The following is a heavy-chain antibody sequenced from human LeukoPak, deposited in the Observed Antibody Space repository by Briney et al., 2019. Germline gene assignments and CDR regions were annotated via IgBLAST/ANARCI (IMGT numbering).Heavy chain of an antibody. Sequence: SETLSLTCTVSGGSISSYYWSWIRQPPGKGLEWIGYIYYSGSTSYNPSLKSRVTISVDTSKNQFSLKLSSVTAADTAVYYCARYAMVRGVIRAPFAFDIWGQGTMVTVSS. V-gene: IGHV4-59*01. CDR3: ARYAMVRGVIRAPFAFDI. CDR1: GGSISSYY. J-gene: IGHJ3*02. D-gene: IGHD3-10*01. CDR2: IYYSGST.